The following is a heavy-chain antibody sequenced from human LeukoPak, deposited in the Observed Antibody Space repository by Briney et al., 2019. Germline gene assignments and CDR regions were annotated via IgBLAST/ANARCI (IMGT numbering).Heavy chain of an antibody. CDR3: ASSWFGELLGIV. D-gene: IGHD3-10*01. J-gene: IGHJ4*02. CDR2: INPSGGST. CDR1: GNSITSYY. V-gene: IGHV1-46*01. Sequence: GASVKVSCKASGNSITSYYVHWVRQAPGHGLEWMGIINPSGGSTNYAQKFQGRVTMTRDMSTSTAYMELRSLRSDDTAVYYCASSWFGELLGIVWGQGTLVTVSS.